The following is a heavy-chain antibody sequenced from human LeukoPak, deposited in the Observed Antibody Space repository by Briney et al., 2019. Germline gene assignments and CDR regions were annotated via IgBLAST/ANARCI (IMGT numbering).Heavy chain of an antibody. CDR2: VYYSGST. D-gene: IGHD3-10*01. J-gene: IGHJ3*02. CDR3: ARHKTITYDALDI. Sequence: SETLSLTCTVSGGSISSYFWSWIRQPPGKGLEWIGYVYYSGSTSYNPSLKSRVSISVDTSKKQFSLKLSSVTAADTAVYYCARHKTITYDALDIWGQGTMVTVSS. V-gene: IGHV4-59*08. CDR1: GGSISSYF.